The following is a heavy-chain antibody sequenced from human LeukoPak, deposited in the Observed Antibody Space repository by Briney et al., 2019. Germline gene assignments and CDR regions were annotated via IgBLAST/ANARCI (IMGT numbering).Heavy chain of an antibody. CDR1: GGSFSGYY. J-gene: IGHJ4*02. CDR3: ARGRRITMVRGVTNPVRY. CDR2: INHSGST. V-gene: IGHV4-34*01. D-gene: IGHD3-10*01. Sequence: PSETLSLTCAVYGGSFSGYYWSWIRQPPGKGLEWIGEINHSGSTNYNPSLKSRVTISVDTSKNQFSLKLSSVTAADTAVYYCARGRRITMVRGVTNPVRYWGQGTLVTVSS.